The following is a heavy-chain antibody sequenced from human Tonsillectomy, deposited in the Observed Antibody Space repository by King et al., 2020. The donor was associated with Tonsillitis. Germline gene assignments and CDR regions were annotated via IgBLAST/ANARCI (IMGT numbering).Heavy chain of an antibody. Sequence: VQLVESGGGLIQSGGSLRLSCAASGFTVRSNYMSWVRQAPGKGLEWVSVIYSGGSTYYADSVKGRFTISRDNSKNTLYLQMKSLRAEDTAVYYCARSLTYGSGSYPPSYYGMDVWGQGTPVTVSS. J-gene: IGHJ6*02. CDR2: IYSGGST. CDR3: ARSLTYGSGSYPPSYYGMDV. D-gene: IGHD3-10*01. CDR1: GFTVRSNY. V-gene: IGHV3-53*01.